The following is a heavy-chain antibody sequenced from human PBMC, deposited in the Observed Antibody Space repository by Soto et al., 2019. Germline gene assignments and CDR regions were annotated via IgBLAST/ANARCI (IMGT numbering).Heavy chain of an antibody. J-gene: IGHJ5*02. CDR3: VSDQKREHFETSGPNWFAT. CDR2: ISRTSSYI. V-gene: IGHV3-21*02. CDR1: GLTFSTYS. D-gene: IGHD6-19*01. Sequence: EVQLVESGGGLVRPGGSLRLSCVVSGLTFSTYSMNWVRQTPGKGLEWVSSISRTSSYIYYRDSVKGRFTISRDNAKNSLSLPMNGLRVEDTAVYDCVSDQKREHFETSGPNWFATCGQRTLVTVSS.